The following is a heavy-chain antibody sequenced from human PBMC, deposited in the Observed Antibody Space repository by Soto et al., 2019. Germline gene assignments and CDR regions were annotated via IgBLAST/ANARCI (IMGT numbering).Heavy chain of an antibody. Sequence: GASVKVSCKASGYTFGNYAMHWVRQAPGQRLEWVGWITVGNGNSRYSENLRGRVAFTRDTSASTAYMELSSLRSEDTSVYYCARDGTYASGWYNITMYTLDVWGQGTTVTVCS. CDR2: ITVGNGNS. CDR3: ARDGTYASGWYNITMYTLDV. D-gene: IGHD6-19*01. CDR1: GYTFGNYA. V-gene: IGHV1-3*01. J-gene: IGHJ6*01.